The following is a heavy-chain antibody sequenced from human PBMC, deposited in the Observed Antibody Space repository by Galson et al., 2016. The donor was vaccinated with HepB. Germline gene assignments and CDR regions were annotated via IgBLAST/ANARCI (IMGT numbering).Heavy chain of an antibody. J-gene: IGHJ3*02. D-gene: IGHD2-15*01. Sequence: SLRLSCAGSGFTFSSYAMHWVRQTPGKGLDWLSYISGGGDRIHYADSVRGRFTVSRDNAKNSLYLQMRSLGDEDTAVYYCARIGYDIWGQGTMVSVSS. CDR1: GFTFSSYA. CDR2: ISGGGDRI. CDR3: ARIGYDI. V-gene: IGHV3-48*02.